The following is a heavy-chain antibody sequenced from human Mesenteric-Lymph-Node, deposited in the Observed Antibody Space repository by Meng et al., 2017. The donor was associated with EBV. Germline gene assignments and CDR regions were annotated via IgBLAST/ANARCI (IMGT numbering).Heavy chain of an antibody. CDR3: SHTDYFDNTGHH. CDR1: AYSYSGYY. V-gene: IGHV1-2*06. Sequence: VQRGQSGAEVKKPGASVKVSCKASAYSYSGYYLHWVRQAPGQGLEWMGRINPRSGATSYAEKFQGRLAMTGDTSVSTAYMELASLRSDDTAVYFCSHTDYFDNTGHHWGQGTLVTVSS. CDR2: INPRSGAT. D-gene: IGHD3-22*01. J-gene: IGHJ4*02.